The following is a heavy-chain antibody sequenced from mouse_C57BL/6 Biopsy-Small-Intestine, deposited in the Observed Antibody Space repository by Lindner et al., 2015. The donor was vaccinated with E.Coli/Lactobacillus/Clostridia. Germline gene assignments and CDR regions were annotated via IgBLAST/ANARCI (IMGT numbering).Heavy chain of an antibody. V-gene: IGHV1-82*01. CDR1: GYASSSSW. Sequence: VQLQESGPELVKPGASVKISCKASGYASSSSWMNWVKQRPGEGLEWIGRIYPGDGDTDYSGKFKGKATLTADKSSSTAYMQLSSLTSEDSAVYFCARSGSYYGTSRDYFDVWGTGTTVTVSS. CDR3: ARSGSYYGTSRDYFDV. CDR2: IYPGDGDT. J-gene: IGHJ1*03. D-gene: IGHD1-1*01.